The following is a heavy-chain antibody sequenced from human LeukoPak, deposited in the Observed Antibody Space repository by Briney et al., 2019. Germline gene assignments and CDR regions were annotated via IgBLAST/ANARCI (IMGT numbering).Heavy chain of an antibody. CDR3: ARDYDYVWERYRYPGDY. V-gene: IGHV1-2*02. CDR2: INPNSGGT. Sequence: ASVKVSCKASGYTFSGYYMHWVRQAPGQGLEWMGWINPNSGGTNYAQKFQGRVTMTRDTSISTAYMELSRLRSDDTAVYYCARDYDYVWERYRYPGDYWGQGTLVTVSS. D-gene: IGHD3-16*02. CDR1: GYTFSGYY. J-gene: IGHJ4*02.